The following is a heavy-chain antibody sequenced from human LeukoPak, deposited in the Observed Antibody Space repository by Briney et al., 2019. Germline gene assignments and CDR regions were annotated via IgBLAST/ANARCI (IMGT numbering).Heavy chain of an antibody. D-gene: IGHD3-16*01. J-gene: IGHJ4*02. CDR1: GGSISSSSYY. CDR2: IYYSGST. V-gene: IGHV4-39*07. CDR3: ARVLGYGSSADY. Sequence: SETLSLTCTVSGGSISSSSYYWGWIRQPPGKGLEWIGSIYYSGSTYYNPSLKSRVTISVDTSKNQFSLKLSSVTAADTAVYYCARVLGYGSSADYWGQGTLVTVSS.